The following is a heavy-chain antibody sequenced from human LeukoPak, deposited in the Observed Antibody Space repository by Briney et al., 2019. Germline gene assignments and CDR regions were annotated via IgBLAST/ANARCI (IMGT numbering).Heavy chain of an antibody. Sequence: GGSLRLSCVVSGFTVSSNAMSWVRQTPGKGLEWVSVIYSVGSAYYANSVKGRFTISRDNSKNTLYLQVDSLRAEDTAVYYCAIDFRLGGRWGQGTLVTVSS. J-gene: IGHJ4*02. CDR1: GFTVSSNA. V-gene: IGHV3-66*01. CDR2: IYSVGSA. D-gene: IGHD4-23*01. CDR3: AIDFRLGGR.